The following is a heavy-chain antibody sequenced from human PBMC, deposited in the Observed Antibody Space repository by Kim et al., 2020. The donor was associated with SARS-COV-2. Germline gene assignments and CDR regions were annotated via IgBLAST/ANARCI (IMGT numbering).Heavy chain of an antibody. CDR1: GFTFSTSA. Sequence: GGSLRLSCAASGFTFSTSAMFWVRQAPGKGLEWVSAISGDSAGTFYADSVKGRFTISRDNSKNTLYLQMNTLRVEDTAIYYCAKKPRYYYGMDVWGQGTMVTVSS. V-gene: IGHV3-23*01. CDR3: AKKPRYYYGMDV. CDR2: ISGDSAGT. J-gene: IGHJ6*02.